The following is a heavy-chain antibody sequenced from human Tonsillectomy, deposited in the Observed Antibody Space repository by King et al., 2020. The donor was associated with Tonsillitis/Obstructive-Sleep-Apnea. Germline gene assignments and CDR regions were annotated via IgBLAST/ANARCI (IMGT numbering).Heavy chain of an antibody. J-gene: IGHJ5*02. CDR1: GGSISSGGYY. CDR2: IYYSGST. Sequence: QLQLQESGPGLVKPSQTLSLTCTVSGGSISSGGYYWSWIRQHPGKGLEGIGYIYYSGSTYYNPSLKIRVTISVDTSKNQFSLKLSSVTAADTAVYYCAGAYPNLWYVSSGYYARWFDPWGQGTLVTVSS. CDR3: AGAYPNLWYVSSGYYARWFDP. D-gene: IGHD3-22*01. V-gene: IGHV4-31*03.